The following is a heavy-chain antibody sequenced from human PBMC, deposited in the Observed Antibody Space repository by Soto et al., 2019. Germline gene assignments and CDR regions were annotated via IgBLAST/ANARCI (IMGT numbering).Heavy chain of an antibody. CDR1: GYSFTSYW. CDR2: IDPSDSYT. D-gene: IGHD6-19*01. CDR3: ARLGRTIAVAGPDAFDI. V-gene: IGHV5-10-1*01. Sequence: LGESLKISCKGPGYSFTSYWISWVRQMPGKGLEWMGRIDPSDSYTNYSPSFQGHVTISADKSISTAYLQWSSLKASDTAMYYCARLGRTIAVAGPDAFDIWGQGTMVTVSS. J-gene: IGHJ3*02.